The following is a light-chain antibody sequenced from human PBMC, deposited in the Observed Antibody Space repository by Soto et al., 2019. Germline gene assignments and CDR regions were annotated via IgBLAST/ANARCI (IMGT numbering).Light chain of an antibody. CDR1: SSNIGSNY. J-gene: IGLJ3*02. CDR2: RNN. V-gene: IGLV1-47*01. CDR3: AAWDDILSGWV. Sequence: QSVLTQPPSASGTPGQRVTISCSGSSSNIGSNYVYWYQQFPGTAPKLLIYRNNQRPSGVPDRFSGSKSGTSVSLAISGLRSEDEADYYCAAWDDILSGWVFGGGTKLTVL.